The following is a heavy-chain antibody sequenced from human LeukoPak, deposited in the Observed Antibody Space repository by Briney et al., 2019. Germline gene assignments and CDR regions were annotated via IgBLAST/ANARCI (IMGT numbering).Heavy chain of an antibody. V-gene: IGHV3-30*18. CDR3: AKENYYGSGANDY. CDR2: ISYDGSNK. D-gene: IGHD3-10*01. J-gene: IGHJ4*02. Sequence: GGSLRLSCAASGFTFSSYGMHWVRQAPGKGLEWVAVISYDGSNKYYADSVKGRFTISRDNSKNTLYLQMNSLRAEDTAVYYRAKENYYGSGANDYWGQGTLVTVSS. CDR1: GFTFSSYG.